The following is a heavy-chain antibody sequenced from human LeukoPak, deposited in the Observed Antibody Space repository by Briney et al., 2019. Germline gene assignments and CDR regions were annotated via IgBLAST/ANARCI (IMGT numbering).Heavy chain of an antibody. CDR3: ARCRYSFGQTEYFDF. D-gene: IGHD5-12*01. CDR1: GYIFTSYW. Sequence: GESLRISCQGSGYIFTSYWISWVRQMPGKGLEWMGRIDPSDSYTNYSPSFQGQVTMSVDKSISTAFLRWNSLKASDSAMYYCARCRYSFGQTEYFDFWGQGTLVTVSS. V-gene: IGHV5-10-1*04. CDR2: IDPSDSYT. J-gene: IGHJ4*02.